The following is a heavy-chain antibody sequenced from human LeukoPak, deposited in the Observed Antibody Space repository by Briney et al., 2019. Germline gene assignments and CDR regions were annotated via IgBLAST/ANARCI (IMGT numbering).Heavy chain of an antibody. CDR3: ERAGGTPSY. Sequence: GGSLRLSCAASGFTFSSYAMHWVRQAPGKGLEYVSAISSNGGSTYYANSVKGRFTISRDNSKNTLYLQMGSLRAEDMAVYYCERAGGTPSYWGQGTLVTVSS. J-gene: IGHJ4*02. CDR2: ISSNGGST. D-gene: IGHD1-1*01. CDR1: GFTFSSYA. V-gene: IGHV3-64*01.